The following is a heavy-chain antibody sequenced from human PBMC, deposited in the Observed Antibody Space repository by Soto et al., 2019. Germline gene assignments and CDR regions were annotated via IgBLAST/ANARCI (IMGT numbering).Heavy chain of an antibody. D-gene: IGHD3-10*01. CDR3: ARGVYGAYLDY. CDR1: GGSVSSGSYY. Sequence: PSETLSLTCTVSGGSVSSGSYYWTWIRQPPGKGLEWLGYTYYSGTTNYNPPLKSRITISVDTSGNQLSLTLRSVTTADRALYFCARGVYGAYLDYWGQGIPVTVSS. V-gene: IGHV4-61*01. CDR2: TYYSGTT. J-gene: IGHJ4*02.